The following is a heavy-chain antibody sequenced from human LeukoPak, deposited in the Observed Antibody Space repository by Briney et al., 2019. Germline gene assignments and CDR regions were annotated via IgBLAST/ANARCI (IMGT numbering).Heavy chain of an antibody. D-gene: IGHD6-6*01. CDR2: IYHSGST. V-gene: IGHV4-38-2*02. J-gene: IGHJ6*03. CDR3: ARGRPFMDV. CDR1: GYSISSGFY. Sequence: SETLSLTCSVSGYSISSGFYWGWIRQPPGKGLEWIGSIYHSGSTYYSPSLKSRVTISIDTSKNQVSLKLSSVTAADTAVYYCARGRPFMDVWGKGTTVTVSS.